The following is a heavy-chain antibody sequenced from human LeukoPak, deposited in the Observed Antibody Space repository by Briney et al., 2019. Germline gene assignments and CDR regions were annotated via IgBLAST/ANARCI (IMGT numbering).Heavy chain of an antibody. V-gene: IGHV3-30*03. J-gene: IGHJ6*02. D-gene: IGHD1-26*01. CDR2: ILYDGSNK. Sequence: GGSLRLSCAASGFTFSNYGMHWVRQAPGKGLEWVAVILYDGSNKNYADSVKGRFTISRDNSKNTLYLQMNSLRAEDTAVYYCATEIIRRYSESPQDGMDVWGQGTTVTVSS. CDR1: GFTFSNYG. CDR3: ATEIIRRYSESPQDGMDV.